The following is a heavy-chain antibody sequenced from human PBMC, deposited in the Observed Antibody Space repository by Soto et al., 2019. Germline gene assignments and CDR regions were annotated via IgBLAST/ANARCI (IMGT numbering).Heavy chain of an antibody. Sequence: PGGSLRLSCAASGFTFSSYSMNWVRQAPGKGLEWVSYISSSSSFTNYADSVKGRFTISRDNAKNSLYLQMNSLRAEDTAVYYCASGFGELFEGLFDYWGQGTLVTVSS. CDR1: GFTFSSYS. CDR2: ISSSSSFT. J-gene: IGHJ4*02. D-gene: IGHD3-10*01. CDR3: ASGFGELFEGLFDY. V-gene: IGHV3-21*05.